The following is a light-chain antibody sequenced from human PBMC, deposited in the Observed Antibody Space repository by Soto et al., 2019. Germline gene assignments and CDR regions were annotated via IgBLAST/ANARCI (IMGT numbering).Light chain of an antibody. CDR3: QQYAGPPLT. CDR1: QSVNSDY. J-gene: IGKJ4*01. Sequence: EIVLTQSPGTLSLSPGERATLSCRASQSVNSDYLAWYQQKPGQAPGLLIYGASNRATGVPDRFSGSGSGTDVTLTISRLEPEDFAVYYCQQYAGPPLTFGGGTKVEIK. CDR2: GAS. V-gene: IGKV3-20*01.